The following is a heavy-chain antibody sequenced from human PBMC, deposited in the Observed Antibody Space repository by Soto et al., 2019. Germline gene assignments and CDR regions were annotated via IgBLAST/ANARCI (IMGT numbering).Heavy chain of an antibody. CDR2: ISDDGSNK. V-gene: IGHV3-30-3*01. CDR3: ARDLGILGPKARYYDSSGYPLDY. Sequence: PGGSLRLSCAASGFTSSSYAMHWVRQAPGKGLEWVAVISDDGSNKYYADSVKGRFTISRDNSKNTLYLQMNSLRAEDTAVYYCARDLGILGPKARYYDSSGYPLDYWGQGTLVTVSS. J-gene: IGHJ4*02. CDR1: GFTSSSYA. D-gene: IGHD3-22*01.